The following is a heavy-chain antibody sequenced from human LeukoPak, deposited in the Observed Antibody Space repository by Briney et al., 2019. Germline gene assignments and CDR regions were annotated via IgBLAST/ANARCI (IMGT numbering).Heavy chain of an antibody. Sequence: GGSLRLSCAASGFTFSDHYMDWVRQAPGKGLEWVGRTRNKANSYTTEYAASVKGRSTISRDDSKNSLYLQMNSLKTEDTAVYYCARYDFWSGYIDYWGQGTLVTVSS. CDR2: TRNKANSYTT. J-gene: IGHJ4*02. CDR1: GFTFSDHY. D-gene: IGHD3-3*01. CDR3: ARYDFWSGYIDY. V-gene: IGHV3-72*01.